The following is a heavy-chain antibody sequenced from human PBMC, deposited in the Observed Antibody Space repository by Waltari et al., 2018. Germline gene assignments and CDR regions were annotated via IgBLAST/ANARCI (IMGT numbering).Heavy chain of an antibody. CDR2: NRYEGSNE. J-gene: IGHJ4*02. CDR1: GFIFSNYA. D-gene: IGHD6-13*01. V-gene: IGHV3-30*02. Sequence: VQLVESGGGVVQPGGSLRLSCAASGFIFSNYAIHWVRQDPGKGLEGSSFNRYEGSNEYYADSGKGRFTSSRDNSKNTLELQMNSLRAEDTAVYYCAKGKIGQQLVRDFDYWGQGTLVTVSS. CDR3: AKGKIGQQLVRDFDY.